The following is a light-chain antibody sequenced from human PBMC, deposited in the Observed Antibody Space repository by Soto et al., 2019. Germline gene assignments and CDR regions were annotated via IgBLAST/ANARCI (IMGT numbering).Light chain of an antibody. J-gene: IGKJ5*01. CDR2: GAS. CDR1: QSVSSY. V-gene: IGKV3-11*01. Sequence: DIVLTQSPATLSLSPGESATLSCRASQSVSSYLAWYQYKPGQAPRLLIYGASIRATGIPARFSGGGSGTDFTLTISSLEPEDFAVYYCQQRTNWPSVTFGQGTRLEIK. CDR3: QQRTNWPSVT.